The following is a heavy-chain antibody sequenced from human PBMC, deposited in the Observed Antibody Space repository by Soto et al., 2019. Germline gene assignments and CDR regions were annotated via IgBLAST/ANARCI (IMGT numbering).Heavy chain of an antibody. D-gene: IGHD3-9*01. J-gene: IGHJ3*02. CDR3: ARDPPASFDILTGKTGAFDI. Sequence: GGSLRLSCAASGFTFSSYSMNWVRQAPGKGLEWVSYISSSSSTIYYADSVKGRFTISRDNAKNSLYLQMNSLRDEDTAVYYCARDPPASFDILTGKTGAFDIWGQRTMVTVSS. CDR1: GFTFSSYS. V-gene: IGHV3-48*02. CDR2: ISSSSSTI.